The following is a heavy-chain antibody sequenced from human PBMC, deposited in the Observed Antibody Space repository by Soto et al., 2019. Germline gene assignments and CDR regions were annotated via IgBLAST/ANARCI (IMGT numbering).Heavy chain of an antibody. V-gene: IGHV1-69*13. CDR3: VCPSNYSNYDGYYYYGMDV. Sequence: SVKVSSKATGGTFSSYAISWVRQAPGQRNERIEGIIPIFGTANYAQKFQGRVTITADESTSTAYMELSSLRSEDTAVYYCVCPSNYSNYDGYYYYGMDVWGQGTTVTVSS. CDR2: IIPIFGTA. J-gene: IGHJ6*02. CDR1: GGTFSSYA. D-gene: IGHD4-4*01.